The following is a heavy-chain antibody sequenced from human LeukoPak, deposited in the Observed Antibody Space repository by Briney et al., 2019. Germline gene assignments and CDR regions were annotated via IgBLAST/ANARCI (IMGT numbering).Heavy chain of an antibody. CDR2: ISYDGSST. CDR3: ARGSFLNVFGVDNFFGP. CDR1: GFIFSNYE. Sequence: GGSLRLSCTASGFIFSNYEMHWVRQAPGKGLEWVAVISYDGSSTYYEDSLKGRFTISRDNSKNTLYLQINSLRTEDTATFYCARGSFLNVFGVDNFFGPWGQGVLVTVSS. D-gene: IGHD3-3*01. V-gene: IGHV3-30*03. J-gene: IGHJ5*02.